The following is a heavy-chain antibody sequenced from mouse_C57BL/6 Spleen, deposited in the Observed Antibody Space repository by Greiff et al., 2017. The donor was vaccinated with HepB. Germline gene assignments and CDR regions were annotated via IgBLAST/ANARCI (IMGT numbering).Heavy chain of an antibody. CDR1: GYAFSSSW. V-gene: IGHV1-82*01. D-gene: IGHD1-2*01. CDR3: ARGARLAMDY. Sequence: QVQLQQSGPELVKPGASVKISCKASGYAFSSSWMNWVKQRPGKGLEWIGRIYPGDGDTNYNGKFKGKATLTADKSSSTAYMQLSSLTSEDSAVYFCARGARLAMDYWGQGTSVTVAS. CDR2: IYPGDGDT. J-gene: IGHJ4*01.